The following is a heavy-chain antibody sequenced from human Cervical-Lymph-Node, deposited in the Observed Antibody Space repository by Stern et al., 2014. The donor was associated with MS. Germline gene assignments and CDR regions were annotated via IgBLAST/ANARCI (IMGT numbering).Heavy chain of an antibody. CDR1: GYTFTSYD. Sequence: QLQLVESGAEVKKPGASVKVSCKASGYTFTSYDINWVRQATGQGLEWMGWMNPNGGHTGYAQKFQGRVTMTRNTSISTAYMELSSLRSEDTAVYYCARATIHGIVRPDYWGQGTLVTVSS. J-gene: IGHJ4*02. D-gene: IGHD1-26*01. CDR3: ARATIHGIVRPDY. V-gene: IGHV1-8*01. CDR2: MNPNGGHT.